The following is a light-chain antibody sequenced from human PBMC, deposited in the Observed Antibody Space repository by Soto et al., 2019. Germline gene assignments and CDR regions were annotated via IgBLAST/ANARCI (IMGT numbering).Light chain of an antibody. J-gene: IGKJ1*01. Sequence: DIQMTQSPSTLPASVGDRVTITCRASQSISNWLAWYQQEPGTAPNLLIDHASTLERGVPSRFSGSGSGTECTLTTSSLQPDEFATYYCQQYNSYSFGQGTKVEIK. CDR2: HAS. V-gene: IGKV1-5*01. CDR3: QQYNSYS. CDR1: QSISNW.